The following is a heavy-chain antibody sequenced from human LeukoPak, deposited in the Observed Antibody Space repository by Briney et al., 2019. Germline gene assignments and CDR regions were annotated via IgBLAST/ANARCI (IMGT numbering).Heavy chain of an antibody. V-gene: IGHV1-69*13. J-gene: IGHJ4*02. Sequence: WASVKVSCKASGFTFTSSAVQWVRQAPGQGLEWMGGIIPIFGTANYAQKFQGRVTITADESTSTAYMELSSLRSEDTAVYYCARPKKIAAAGTYYFDYWGQGTLVTVSS. D-gene: IGHD6-13*01. CDR2: IIPIFGTA. CDR3: ARPKKIAAAGTYYFDY. CDR1: GFTFTSSA.